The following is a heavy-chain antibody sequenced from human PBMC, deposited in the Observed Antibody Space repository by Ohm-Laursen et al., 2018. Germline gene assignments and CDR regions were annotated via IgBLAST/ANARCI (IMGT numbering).Heavy chain of an antibody. D-gene: IGHD1-26*01. CDR3: AGYGGTSR. J-gene: IGHJ4*02. CDR1: GFTFNIYA. CDR2: ITNSGGST. Sequence: GSLRLSCAASGFTFNIYAMSWVRQAPGKGLEWVSTITNSGGSTYYADSVKGRFTISRDNSKNTLSLQMNSLRAEDTAVYYCAGYGGTSRWGQGALVTVSS. V-gene: IGHV3-23*01.